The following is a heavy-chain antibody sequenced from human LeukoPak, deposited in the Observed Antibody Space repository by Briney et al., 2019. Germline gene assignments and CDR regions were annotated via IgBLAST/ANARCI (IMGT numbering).Heavy chain of an antibody. CDR1: GYTFTSYG. V-gene: IGHV1-18*01. CDR3: AGGYCSGGSCDVFDY. CDR2: ISAYNGNT. Sequence: GASVKVSCKASGYTFTSYGISWVRQAPGQGLEWMGWISAYNGNTNYAQKLQGRVTMTTDTSTSTAYMELRSLRSDDTALYYCAGGYCSGGSCDVFDYWGQGTLVTVSS. D-gene: IGHD2-15*01. J-gene: IGHJ4*02.